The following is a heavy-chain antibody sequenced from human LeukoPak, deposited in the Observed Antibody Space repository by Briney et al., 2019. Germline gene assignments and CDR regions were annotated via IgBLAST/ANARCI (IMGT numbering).Heavy chain of an antibody. Sequence: GASVKVSCKASGYTFTGYYMHWVRQAPGQGLEWMGWINPNSGGTNYAQKFQGRVTMTRDTSISTAYMELSSLRAEDTAVYYCARALSGYRGSGWYGDYYYGMDVWGQGTTVTVSS. CDR2: INPNSGGT. J-gene: IGHJ6*02. V-gene: IGHV1-2*02. CDR3: ARALSGYRGSGWYGDYYYGMDV. CDR1: GYTFTGYY. D-gene: IGHD6-19*01.